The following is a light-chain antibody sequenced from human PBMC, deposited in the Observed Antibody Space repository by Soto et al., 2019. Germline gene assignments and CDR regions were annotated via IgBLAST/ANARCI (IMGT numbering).Light chain of an antibody. J-gene: IGKJ4*01. CDR2: WAS. CDR1: QSFLYSSKNY. CDR3: QQQYNTPLT. Sequence: DIVMTQSPDSLAVSLGERATINCKSSQSFLYSSKNYLLWYQQKPGQPPKLLISWASTRESGVPDRFSGGGSGTDFTLTISSLQAEDVAVYYCQQQYNTPLTFGGGTKVEI. V-gene: IGKV4-1*01.